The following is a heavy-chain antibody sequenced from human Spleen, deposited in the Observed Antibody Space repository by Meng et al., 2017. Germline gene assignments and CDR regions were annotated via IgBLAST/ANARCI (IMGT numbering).Heavy chain of an antibody. CDR3: ARGTPGRSYCDY. CDR2: LGAHPGDI. Sequence: QVQLVQSGAEVKKPGASVKVSCKASGYSFSTYAVQWVRQAPGQGLEWVGWLGAHPGDISLAPNFLGRVTVTADTATATAYMELRSLRSDDTAVYYCARGTPGRSYCDYWGLGTLVTVSS. V-gene: IGHV1-3*01. J-gene: IGHJ4*02. CDR1: GYSFSTYA. D-gene: IGHD3-10*01.